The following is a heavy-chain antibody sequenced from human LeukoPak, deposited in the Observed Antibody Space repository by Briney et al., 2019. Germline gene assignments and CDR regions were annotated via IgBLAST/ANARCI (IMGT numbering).Heavy chain of an antibody. D-gene: IGHD5-12*01. CDR3: ARDDADSAYADGDY. J-gene: IGHJ4*02. CDR2: IIPLLGTA. V-gene: IGHV1-69*08. Sequence: SVKVSCKASGGIFSSYTISWVRQAPGQGLEWMGRIIPLLGTANYAQKFQGRVTIIADKSTSTAYMELSSLRSEDTAVYYCARDDADSAYADGDYWGQGTLVTVSS. CDR1: GGIFSSYT.